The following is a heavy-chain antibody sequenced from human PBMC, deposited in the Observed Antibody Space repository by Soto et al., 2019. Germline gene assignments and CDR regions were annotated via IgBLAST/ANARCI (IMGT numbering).Heavy chain of an antibody. CDR1: GFTFSSYA. CDR2: ISYDGNDR. CDR3: ARDPTTRFYFDH. J-gene: IGHJ4*02. Sequence: QVQLVESGAGVVQPGRSLTLSCAASGFTFSSYAMNWVRQAPGKGLEWVAVISYDGNDRRYADSVKGRFTISRDNSRNTLYLQMSSLRPEETAVYHCARDPTTRFYFDHWGQGGLVTVSS. D-gene: IGHD1-1*01. V-gene: IGHV3-30-3*01.